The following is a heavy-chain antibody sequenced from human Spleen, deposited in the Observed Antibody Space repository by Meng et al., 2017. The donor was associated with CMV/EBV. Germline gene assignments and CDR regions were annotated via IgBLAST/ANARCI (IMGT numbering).Heavy chain of an antibody. V-gene: IGHV4-61*01. CDR2: IYYTGRT. Sequence: GSRRLSCTVSGGPVSRGSYYWSWIRQPPGKGLEWIGYIYYTGRTNYNPSLKTRVTISVDTSKDQFSLNLTSVSAADTADYYCARGMTTINWPRYYYGMDVWGQGTTVTVSS. CDR3: ARGMTTINWPRYYYGMDV. D-gene: IGHD2-21*02. J-gene: IGHJ6*02. CDR1: GGPVSRGSYY.